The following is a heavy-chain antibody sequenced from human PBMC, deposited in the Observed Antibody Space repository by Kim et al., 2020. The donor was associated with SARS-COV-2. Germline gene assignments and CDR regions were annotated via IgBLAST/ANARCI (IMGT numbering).Heavy chain of an antibody. CDR3: ARAGSSSSWYPYYFDY. D-gene: IGHD6-13*01. V-gene: IGHV4-4*02. J-gene: IGHJ4*02. Sequence: SVKSRVTISVDKSKNQFSLKLSSVTAADTAVYYCARAGSSSSWYPYYFDYWGQGTLVTVSS.